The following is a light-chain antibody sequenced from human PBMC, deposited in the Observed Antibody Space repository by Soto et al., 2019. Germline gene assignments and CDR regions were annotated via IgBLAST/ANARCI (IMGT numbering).Light chain of an antibody. CDR1: QTISNW. V-gene: IGKV1-5*03. Sequence: DIQMTQSPSTLSASVGDRVTITCRASQTISNWLAWYQQRPGKAPNLLIYKASSLESGVSSRFSGSGFGTEFTLNISSLQPDDFATYYCQHYNSYPYTFGQWTKLDLK. J-gene: IGKJ2*01. CDR3: QHYNSYPYT. CDR2: KAS.